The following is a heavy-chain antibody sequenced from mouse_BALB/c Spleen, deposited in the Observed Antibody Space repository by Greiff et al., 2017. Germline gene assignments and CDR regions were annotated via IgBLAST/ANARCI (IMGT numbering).Heavy chain of an antibody. Sequence: VKLVESGPGLVAPSQSLSITCTVSGFSLTSYGVHWVRQPPGKGLEWLGVIWAGGSTNYNSALMSRLSISKDNSKSQVFLKMNSLQTDDTAMYYCAKESDRYAMDYWGQGTSVTVSS. CDR1: GFSLTSYG. V-gene: IGHV2-9*02. D-gene: IGHD1-3*01. CDR3: AKESDRYAMDY. J-gene: IGHJ4*01. CDR2: IWAGGST.